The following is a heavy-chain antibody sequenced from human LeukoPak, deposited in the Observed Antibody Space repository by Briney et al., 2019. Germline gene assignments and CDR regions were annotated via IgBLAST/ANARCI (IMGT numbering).Heavy chain of an antibody. V-gene: IGHV3-74*01. Sequence: PGGSLRLSCKASGFTLSSYWMHWVRQARGQGLVWVSRINSDGSSTSYADSVQGRFTITRDNAKNTPYMQMNSLRAEDTAVYYCARDLRHARIAVAGRPQAYYYYYGMDVWGQGTTVTVSS. CDR1: GFTLSSYW. D-gene: IGHD6-19*01. CDR2: INSDGSST. J-gene: IGHJ6*02. CDR3: ARDLRHARIAVAGRPQAYYYYYGMDV.